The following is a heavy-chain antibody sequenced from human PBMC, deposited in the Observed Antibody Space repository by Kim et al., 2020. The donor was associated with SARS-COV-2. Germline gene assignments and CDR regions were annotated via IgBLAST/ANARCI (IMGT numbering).Heavy chain of an antibody. D-gene: IGHD3-22*01. CDR3: ARRCYYDSSGYYPGWAFDI. V-gene: IGHV4-59*08. CDR1: GGSISSYY. Sequence: SETLSLTCTVSGGSISSYYWCWIRQPPGKGLEWFGYIYYSGSTNYNPSLQSRVTISVDTSKNQFSLKLSSVTAADTAVYYCARRCYYDSSGYYPGWAFDIGGQGTMVSVSS. J-gene: IGHJ3*02. CDR2: IYYSGST.